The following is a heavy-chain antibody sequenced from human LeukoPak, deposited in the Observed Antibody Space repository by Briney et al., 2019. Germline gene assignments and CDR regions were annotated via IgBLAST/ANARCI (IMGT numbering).Heavy chain of an antibody. V-gene: IGHV1-2*02. CDR2: IKPNTSDT. CDR1: GYTFTDYF. Sequence: ASVKVSCKASGYTFTDYFMFWVRQAPGQGLEWMGRIKPNTSDTKYAQKFQGRVTMTRDTSITTAYMELSSLIAEDTAVYYCASSRKRRQGVIYTPFYWGQGTLVTVSS. D-gene: IGHD3-10*01. CDR3: ASSRKRRQGVIYTPFY. J-gene: IGHJ4*02.